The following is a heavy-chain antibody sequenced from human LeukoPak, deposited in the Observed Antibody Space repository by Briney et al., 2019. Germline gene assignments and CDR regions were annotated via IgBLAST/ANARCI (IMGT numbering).Heavy chain of an antibody. V-gene: IGHV1-2*02. J-gene: IGHJ4*02. CDR3: ANPGHDSGYGPDY. CDR1: GYTFTGYY. D-gene: IGHD5-12*01. CDR2: INPNSGGT. Sequence: ASVKVSCKASGYTFTGYYMHWVRQAPGQGLEWMGWINPNSGGTNYAQKFQGRVTMTRDTSISTAYMELSRLRSDDTAVYYCANPGHDSGYGPDYWGQGTLVTVSS.